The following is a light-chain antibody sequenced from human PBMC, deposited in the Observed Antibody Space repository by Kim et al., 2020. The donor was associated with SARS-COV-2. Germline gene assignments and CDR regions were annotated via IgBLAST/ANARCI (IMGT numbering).Light chain of an antibody. CDR2: GAS. V-gene: IGKV3-20*01. CDR3: QQYGTSHYT. J-gene: IGKJ2*01. CDR1: QSVSSTY. Sequence: LSPGERATRSCRASQSVSSTYLAWYQQKPGKAPRLLIYGASSRATGIPDRFSGSGSGTDFTLTISRLEPEDVAVYYCQQYGTSHYTFGQGTKLEI.